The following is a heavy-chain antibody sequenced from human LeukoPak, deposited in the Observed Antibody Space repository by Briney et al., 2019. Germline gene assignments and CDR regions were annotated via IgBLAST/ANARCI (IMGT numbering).Heavy chain of an antibody. CDR2: ISFNGLWQ. CDR3: AKGTTGDITLVEY. V-gene: IGHV3-30*18. J-gene: IGHJ4*02. D-gene: IGHD1-1*01. CDR1: RLDFPSHA. Sequence: PGGSLRLSCAAFRLDFPSHAMHWVRQSPGKGLEWLSVISFNGLWQGYADSVKGRFTISRDNSKNTLYLQMNSLRAEDTAVYYCAKGTTGDITLVEYWGQGTLVTVSS.